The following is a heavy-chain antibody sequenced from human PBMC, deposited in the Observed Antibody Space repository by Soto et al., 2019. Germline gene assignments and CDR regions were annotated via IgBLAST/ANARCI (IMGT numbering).Heavy chain of an antibody. CDR2: VRSKADGGTT. CDR3: ATTYTGSYSFYFDS. Sequence: EVPLMESGGGLVQPGGSLRLSCAASTFIFSNAYINWVRQAPGKGPEWVGRVRSKADGGTTDYAAPVIGRFTISRDHSNNTLYLQMDSLKTEDTAVYYCATTYTGSYSFYFDSWGQGTLVTVSS. D-gene: IGHD1-26*01. CDR1: TFIFSNAY. V-gene: IGHV3-15*07. J-gene: IGHJ4*02.